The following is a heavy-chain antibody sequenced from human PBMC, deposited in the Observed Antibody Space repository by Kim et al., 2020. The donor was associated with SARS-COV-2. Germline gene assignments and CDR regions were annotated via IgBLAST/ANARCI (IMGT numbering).Heavy chain of an antibody. Sequence: SQTLSLTCTVSGYSISGGYYWGWIRQPPGKGLEWIGSIYHSGSTSYNPSLKSRVTISVDTSKNQFSLKLTSVTAADTAVYYCARGDLAPWGKGILHTVPT. CDR1: GYSISGGYY. V-gene: IGHV4-38-2*02. CDR3: ARGDLAP. CDR2: IYHSGST. J-gene: IGHJ5*02.